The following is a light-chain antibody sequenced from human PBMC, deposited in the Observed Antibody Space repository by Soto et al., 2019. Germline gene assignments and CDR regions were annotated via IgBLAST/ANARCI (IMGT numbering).Light chain of an antibody. J-gene: IGLJ2*01. V-gene: IGLV4-60*02. CDR1: SEHSSYI. CDR3: ETWDSNTRV. CDR2: LEGSGTY. Sequence: QSVLTQSSSASASLGSSVKLTCTLSSEHSSYIIAWHQQQPGKAPRYLMKLEGSGTYNKGNGVPDRFSGSRSGADRYLTISNLQFEEEADYYCETWDSNTRVFGGGTKLTVL.